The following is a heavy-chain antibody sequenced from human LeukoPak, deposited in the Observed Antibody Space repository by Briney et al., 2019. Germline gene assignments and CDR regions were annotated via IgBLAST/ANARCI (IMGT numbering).Heavy chain of an antibody. CDR3: ARSIAAAGTDYYYYMDV. D-gene: IGHD6-13*01. Sequence: SVKVSCKASGGTFSSYAISWVRQAPGQGLEWMGGIIPIFGTANYAQKFQGRVTITADESTSTAYMELSSLRSEDTAVYYCARSIAAAGTDYYYYMDVWGKGTTVTISS. V-gene: IGHV1-69*13. CDR2: IIPIFGTA. CDR1: GGTFSSYA. J-gene: IGHJ6*03.